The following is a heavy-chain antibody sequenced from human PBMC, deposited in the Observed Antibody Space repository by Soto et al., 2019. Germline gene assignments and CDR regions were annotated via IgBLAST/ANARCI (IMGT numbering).Heavy chain of an antibody. D-gene: IGHD5-18*01. CDR2: IYSGGST. J-gene: IGHJ4*02. CDR3: ARHGYNYGGGYFDY. V-gene: IGHV3-66*04. CDR1: GVTVSSNY. Sequence: PGGSLRLSCAASGVTVSSNYTSWVRQAPGKGLEWVSVIYSGGSTYYADSVKGRFTISRDNSKNTLYLQMNSLRAEDTAVYYCARHGYNYGGGYFDYWGQGTQVTVSS.